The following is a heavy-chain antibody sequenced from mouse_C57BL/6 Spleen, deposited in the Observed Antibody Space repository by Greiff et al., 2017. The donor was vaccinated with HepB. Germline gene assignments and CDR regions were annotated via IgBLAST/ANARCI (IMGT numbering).Heavy chain of an antibody. CDR1: GYTFPDYE. V-gene: IGHV1-15*01. CDR2: IDPETGGT. Sequence: QVQLKESGAELVRPGASVTLSCKASGYTFPDYEMHWVKQTPVHGLEWIGAIDPETGGTAYNQKFKGKAILTADKSSSTAYMERRSLTSDDSAVYYCTRWDSSGLFAYWGQGTRVTVSA. D-gene: IGHD3-2*01. J-gene: IGHJ3*01. CDR3: TRWDSSGLFAY.